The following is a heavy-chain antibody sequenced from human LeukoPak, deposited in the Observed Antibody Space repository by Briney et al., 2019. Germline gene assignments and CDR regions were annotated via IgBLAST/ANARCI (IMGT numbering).Heavy chain of an antibody. CDR3: ARDRRPAVAGTGLYY. V-gene: IGHV3-33*01. CDR2: IWYDGSNK. Sequence: PGGSLRLSCAASGFTFSSYGMHWVRQAPGKGLEWVAVIWYDGSNKYYADSVKGRFTISRDNSKNTLYLQMNSLRAEDTAVYYCARDRRPAVAGTGLYYWGQGTLVTVSS. CDR1: GFTFSSYG. J-gene: IGHJ4*02. D-gene: IGHD6-19*01.